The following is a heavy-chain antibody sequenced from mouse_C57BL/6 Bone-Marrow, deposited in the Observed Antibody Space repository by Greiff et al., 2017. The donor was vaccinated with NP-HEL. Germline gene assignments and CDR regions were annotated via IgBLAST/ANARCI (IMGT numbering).Heavy chain of an antibody. CDR3: TTYYYGSAWFAY. J-gene: IGHJ3*01. CDR1: GYTFTDYY. CDR2: INPYNGGT. D-gene: IGHD1-1*01. V-gene: IGHV1-19*01. Sequence: VQLQQSGPVLVKPGASVKMSCKASGYTFTDYYMNWVKKSHGKSLEWIGVINPYNGGTSYNQKFKGKATLTVDKSSSTAYMELSSLTSEDTAVYYCTTYYYGSAWFAYWGQGTLVTVSA.